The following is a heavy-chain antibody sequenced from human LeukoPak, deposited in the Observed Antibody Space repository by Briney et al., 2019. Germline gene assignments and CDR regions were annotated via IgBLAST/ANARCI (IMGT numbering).Heavy chain of an antibody. CDR3: ARDPGHSGWYGDY. V-gene: IGHV3-33*08. Sequence: GGSLRLSCAASGFTFSSYGMHWVRQAPGKGLEWVSIIWYDGSNKYYADSVKGRFTISKDNSKNTLYLQMNSLRAEDTAIYYCARDPGHSGWYGDYWGQGTLVTVSS. D-gene: IGHD6-19*01. CDR1: GFTFSSYG. CDR2: IWYDGSNK. J-gene: IGHJ4*02.